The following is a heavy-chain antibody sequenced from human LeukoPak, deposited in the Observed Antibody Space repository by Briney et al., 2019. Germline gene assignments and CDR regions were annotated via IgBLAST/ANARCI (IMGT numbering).Heavy chain of an antibody. V-gene: IGHV3-23*01. J-gene: IGHJ5*02. Sequence: GGSLRLSCAASGFTFSSYGMSWVRQAPGKGLEWVSAISGSGGSTYYADSVKGRFTISRDNSKNTLYLQMNSLRAEDTAVYYCAKESVVPAAKGNWFDPWGQGTLVTVSS. CDR1: GFTFSSYG. CDR3: AKESVVPAAKGNWFDP. D-gene: IGHD2-2*01. CDR2: ISGSGGST.